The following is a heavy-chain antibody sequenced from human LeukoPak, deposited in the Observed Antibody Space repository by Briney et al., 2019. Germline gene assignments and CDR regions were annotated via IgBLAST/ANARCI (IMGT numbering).Heavy chain of an antibody. CDR2: IDPSDSYT. D-gene: IGHD3-22*01. V-gene: IGHV5-10-1*01. Sequence: GASLKISCQGSGSSFTTYWISWVRQLPGKGLEWMGRIDPSDSYTNYSPSFQGHVTISVDKSISTAYLQWSSLKASDTAMYYCARQGGFYDNRGYNDAFDIWGQGTVVTVSS. CDR1: GSSFTTYW. CDR3: ARQGGFYDNRGYNDAFDI. J-gene: IGHJ3*02.